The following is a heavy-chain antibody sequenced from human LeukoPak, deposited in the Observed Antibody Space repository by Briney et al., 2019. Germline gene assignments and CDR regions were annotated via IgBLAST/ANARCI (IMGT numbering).Heavy chain of an antibody. Sequence: PGGSLRLSCVASGFTFSSYWVHWVRQAPGKGLVWVSRLNGDGSSTIYADSVKGRFTISRDNAKNTLYLQMSSLRADDTAVYYCARARWYSSDYWGQGTLVTVSS. V-gene: IGHV3-74*01. CDR1: GFTFSSYW. D-gene: IGHD5-24*01. J-gene: IGHJ4*02. CDR2: LNGDGSST. CDR3: ARARWYSSDY.